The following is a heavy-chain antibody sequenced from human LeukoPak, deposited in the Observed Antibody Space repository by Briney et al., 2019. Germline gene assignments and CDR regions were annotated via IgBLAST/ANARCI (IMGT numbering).Heavy chain of an antibody. J-gene: IGHJ4*02. CDR2: ISRTSIYM. CDR3: ARGRYDSSGYNSIFDY. D-gene: IGHD3-22*01. V-gene: IGHV3-21*01. CDR1: GFAFSNYN. Sequence: PGGSLRLSCAASGFAFSNYNMNWVRQAPGKGLEWVSSISRTSIYMYYADSVKGRFTISRDNAKKSLYLQMNSLRAEDTAVYYCARGRYDSSGYNSIFDYWGQGTLVTVSS.